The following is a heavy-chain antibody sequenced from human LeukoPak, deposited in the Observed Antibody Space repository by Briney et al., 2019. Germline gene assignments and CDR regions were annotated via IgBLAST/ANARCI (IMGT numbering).Heavy chain of an antibody. V-gene: IGHV1-18*01. Sequence: ASVKVSCKASGYTFTSYGISWVRQAPGQGLEWMGWISAYNGNTNYAQKLQGRVAMTTDTSTSTAYMELRSLRFDDTAVYYCARGNDYGDYGAMGYYFDYWGQGTLVTVSS. CDR3: ARGNDYGDYGAMGYYFDY. J-gene: IGHJ4*02. CDR2: ISAYNGNT. CDR1: GYTFTSYG. D-gene: IGHD4-17*01.